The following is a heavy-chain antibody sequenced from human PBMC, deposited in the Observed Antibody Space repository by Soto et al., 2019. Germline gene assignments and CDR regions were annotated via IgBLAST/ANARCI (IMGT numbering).Heavy chain of an antibody. CDR3: ARSGGSLDY. CDR1: GGSINNHY. D-gene: IGHD2-15*01. CDR2: IYYSGST. V-gene: IGHV4-59*11. Sequence: SETLSLTCTVSGGSINNHYWSWIRQPPGKGLEWIGYIYYSGSTNYDPSLKSRVTISVATSKNQFSLKLNSVTAADTAVYYCARSGGSLDYWGQGTLVTVSS. J-gene: IGHJ4*02.